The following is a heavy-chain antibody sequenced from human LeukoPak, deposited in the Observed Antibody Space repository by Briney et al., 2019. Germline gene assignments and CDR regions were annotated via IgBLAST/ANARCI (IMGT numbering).Heavy chain of an antibody. D-gene: IGHD2-2*01. V-gene: IGHV3-53*05. CDR1: GFTVSSNY. Sequence: GGSLRLSCAASGFTVSSNYMSWVRQAPGKGLEWVSVIYSGGSTYYADSVKGRFTISRDNSKNTLYLQMNSLRAEDTAVYYCAKESIVVVPAAGAGMDVWGQGTTVTVSS. CDR2: IYSGGST. CDR3: AKESIVVVPAAGAGMDV. J-gene: IGHJ6*02.